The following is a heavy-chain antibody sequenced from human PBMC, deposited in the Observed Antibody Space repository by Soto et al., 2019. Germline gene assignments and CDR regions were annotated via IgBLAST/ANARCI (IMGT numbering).Heavy chain of an antibody. J-gene: IGHJ6*02. D-gene: IGHD3-16*02. CDR2: IHHSGST. Sequence: SETLSLTCAVSGGSISSGGYSWSWIRQPPGKGLEWIGYIHHSGSTYYNPSLKSRVTISVDRSKNQFSLKLSSVTAADTAVYYCARGLGELSDTAYGMDVWGQGTTVTVSS. V-gene: IGHV4-30-2*01. CDR1: GGSISSGGYS. CDR3: ARGLGELSDTAYGMDV.